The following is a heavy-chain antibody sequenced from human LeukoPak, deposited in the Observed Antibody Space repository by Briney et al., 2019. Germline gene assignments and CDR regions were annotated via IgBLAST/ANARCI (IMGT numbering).Heavy chain of an antibody. V-gene: IGHV3-53*01. D-gene: IGHD3-16*02. J-gene: IGHJ5*02. CDR3: ARDLVGDSYTA. Sequence: GGSLRLSFAASGFTVSSNYMSWVRQAPGKGLEWVSILYSGGSTYYADSVKGRFTISRDNSKNTLYLQMNSLRVEDTAVYYCARDLVGDSYTAWGQGTLVTVSS. CDR2: LYSGGST. CDR1: GFTVSSNY.